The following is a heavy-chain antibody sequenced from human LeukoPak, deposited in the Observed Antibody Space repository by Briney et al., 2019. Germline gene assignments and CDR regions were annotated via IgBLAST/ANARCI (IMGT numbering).Heavy chain of an antibody. D-gene: IGHD3-3*01. Sequence: PSQTLSLTCTVSGGSISSGDYYWSWIRQPPGKGLEWIGYIYYSGSTYYNPSLKSRVTISVDTSKNQFSLKLSSVTAADTAVHYCARDRVVMTAFDIWGQGTMVTVSS. CDR1: GGSISSGDYY. V-gene: IGHV4-30-4*01. CDR2: IYYSGST. CDR3: ARDRVVMTAFDI. J-gene: IGHJ3*02.